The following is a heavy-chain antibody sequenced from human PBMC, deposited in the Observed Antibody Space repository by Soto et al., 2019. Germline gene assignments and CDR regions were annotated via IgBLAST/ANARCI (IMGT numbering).Heavy chain of an antibody. Sequence: GESLKISCKGSGYSFTSYWIGWVRQMPGKGLEWMGIIYPGDSDTRYSPSFQGQVTISADKSISTAYLQWSSLKASDTAMYYCAKAGYCSGGSCYVGEYYFDYWGQGTLVTVSS. CDR1: GYSFTSYW. CDR2: IYPGDSDT. J-gene: IGHJ4*02. CDR3: AKAGYCSGGSCYVGEYYFDY. D-gene: IGHD2-15*01. V-gene: IGHV5-51*01.